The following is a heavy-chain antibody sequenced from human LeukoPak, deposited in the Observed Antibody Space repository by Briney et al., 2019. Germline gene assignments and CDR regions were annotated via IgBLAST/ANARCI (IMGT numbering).Heavy chain of an antibody. Sequence: ASVKVSCKASGYTFTGYYMHWVRQAPGQGLEWMGWINPNSGGTNYAQKVQGRVTMTRDTSISTAYMELSRLRSDDTAVYYCARDSGYDILTGYYPSFGNDYWGQGTLVTVSS. CDR2: INPNSGGT. J-gene: IGHJ4*02. V-gene: IGHV1-2*02. CDR1: GYTFTGYY. CDR3: ARDSGYDILTGYYPSFGNDY. D-gene: IGHD3-9*01.